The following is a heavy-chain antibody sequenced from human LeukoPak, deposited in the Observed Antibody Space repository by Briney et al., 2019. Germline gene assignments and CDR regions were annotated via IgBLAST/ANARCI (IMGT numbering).Heavy chain of an antibody. CDR1: GFTFDAYA. V-gene: IGHV3-9*01. J-gene: IGHJ4*02. CDR3: TTDLLHRAGFDY. D-gene: IGHD4-11*01. Sequence: GGSLRLSCAASGFTFDAYAMHWVRQAPGKGLEWVSGISWNGGTTGFADSVRGRFTISRDNAKNSLYLQMNSLKTEDTAVYYCTTDLLHRAGFDYWGQGTLVTVSS. CDR2: ISWNGGTT.